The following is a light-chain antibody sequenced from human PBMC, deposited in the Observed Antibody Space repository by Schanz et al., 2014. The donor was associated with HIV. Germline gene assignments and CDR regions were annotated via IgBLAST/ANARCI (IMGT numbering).Light chain of an antibody. J-gene: IGLJ2*01. Sequence: QSALTQPASVSGSPGQSITISCTGTSSDVGGYNYVSWYQHHPGKAPKLMIYDVSNRPSGVSNRFSGSKSGNTASLAISGLQSEDEADYYCAAWDDSLNGRVVFGGGTKLT. CDR3: AAWDDSLNGRVV. CDR2: DVS. CDR1: SSDVGGYNY. V-gene: IGLV2-14*03.